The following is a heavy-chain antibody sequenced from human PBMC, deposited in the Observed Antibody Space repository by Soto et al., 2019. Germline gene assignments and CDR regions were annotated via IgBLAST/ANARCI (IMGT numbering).Heavy chain of an antibody. CDR3: ARDQETYYDFWSGYYTRWFDP. CDR2: IYYSGST. Sequence: SETLSVTCTVSGGSVSSGSYYWSWIRQPPGKGLEWIGYIYYSGSTNYNPSLKSRVTISVDTSKNQFSLKLSSVTAADTAVYYCARDQETYYDFWSGYYTRWFDPWGQGTLVTVSS. V-gene: IGHV4-61*01. D-gene: IGHD3-3*01. J-gene: IGHJ5*02. CDR1: GGSVSSGSYY.